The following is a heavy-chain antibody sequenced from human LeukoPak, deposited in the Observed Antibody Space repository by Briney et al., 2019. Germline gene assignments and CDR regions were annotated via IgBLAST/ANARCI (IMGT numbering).Heavy chain of an antibody. CDR1: GFTFSGYD. D-gene: IGHD5-18*01. CDR2: ISSSSSYI. CDR3: ARGSDTAMVLFYYFDY. J-gene: IGHJ4*02. V-gene: IGHV3-21*01. Sequence: PGGSLRLSCAASGFTFSGYDMNWVRQAPGKGLEWVSSISSSSSYIYYADSVKGRFTISRDNAKNSLYLQMNTLRAEDTAVYYCARGSDTAMVLFYYFDYWGQGTLVTVSS.